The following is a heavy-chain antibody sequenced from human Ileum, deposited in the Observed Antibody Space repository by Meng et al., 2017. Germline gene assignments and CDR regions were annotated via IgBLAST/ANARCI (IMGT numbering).Heavy chain of an antibody. CDR2: IHHSGST. CDR1: GGAIRTSDW. CDR3: AREWSGSYRHFDY. Sequence: QVWLQESGPGLLKPSGTLSLTFAVSGGAIRTSDWWSWVRQPPGKGLEWIGEIHHSGSTNYNPSLKSRVTISVDKSKNQFSLKLNSVTAADTAVYYCAREWSGSYRHFDYWGQGTLVTVSS. V-gene: IGHV4-4*02. J-gene: IGHJ4*02. D-gene: IGHD1-26*01.